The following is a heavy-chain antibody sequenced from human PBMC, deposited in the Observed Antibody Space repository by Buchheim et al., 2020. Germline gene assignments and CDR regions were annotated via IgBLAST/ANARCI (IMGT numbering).Heavy chain of an antibody. Sequence: QLQLQESGPGLVKPSETLSLTCTVSGGSISSSSYYWGWIRQPPGKGLEWIGSIYYSGSTYYNPSLKSRVTILVDTSKNQFSLKLSSVTAADTAVYYCARDSSHYYDSSGYPKPVYYYYGMDVWGQGTT. J-gene: IGHJ6*02. V-gene: IGHV4-39*07. CDR1: GGSISSSSYY. CDR2: IYYSGST. D-gene: IGHD3-22*01. CDR3: ARDSSHYYDSSGYPKPVYYYYGMDV.